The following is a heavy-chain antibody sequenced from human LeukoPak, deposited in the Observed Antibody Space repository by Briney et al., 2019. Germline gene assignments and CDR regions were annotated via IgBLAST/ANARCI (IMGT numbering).Heavy chain of an antibody. Sequence: ASVKVSCKVSGYTLTELSMHWVRQAPGKGLEWMGGFDPEDGETIYAQKFQGRVTMTEDTSTDTAYMELSSLRSEDTAVYYCATVRYYYDSSGRFDYRGQGTLVTVSS. D-gene: IGHD3-22*01. CDR3: ATVRYYYDSSGRFDY. CDR1: GYTLTELS. V-gene: IGHV1-24*01. J-gene: IGHJ4*02. CDR2: FDPEDGET.